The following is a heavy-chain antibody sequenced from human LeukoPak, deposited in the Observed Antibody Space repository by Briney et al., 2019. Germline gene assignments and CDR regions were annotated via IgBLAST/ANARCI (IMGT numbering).Heavy chain of an antibody. J-gene: IGHJ4*02. Sequence: SETLSLTCTVSGASINSDYWTWVRQVAGKGLEWIGRIFASGSTNYNPYLRSRITMSVDTSKNQFSLDLSSVTAADTGVYYCVRGWAPRGEKSSFASGGQGTLVTVSS. D-gene: IGHD3-10*01. CDR2: IFASGST. V-gene: IGHV4-4*07. CDR3: VRGWAPRGEKSSFAS. CDR1: GASINSDY.